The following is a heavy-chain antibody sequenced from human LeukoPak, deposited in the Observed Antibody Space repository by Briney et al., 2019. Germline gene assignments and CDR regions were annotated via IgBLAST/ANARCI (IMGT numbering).Heavy chain of an antibody. J-gene: IGHJ4*02. CDR1: GFTFSDYA. D-gene: IGHD4-17*01. V-gene: IGHV3-23*01. Sequence: TGGSLRLSCAASGFTFSDYAMSWVRQAPGKGLKWVSVISGSGGSTYNADSVKGRFTISRDNSKNTLYPQMNSLRAEDTAVYYCAKSVESAVTTNPYFDYWGQGTLVTVSS. CDR3: AKSVESAVTTNPYFDY. CDR2: ISGSGGST.